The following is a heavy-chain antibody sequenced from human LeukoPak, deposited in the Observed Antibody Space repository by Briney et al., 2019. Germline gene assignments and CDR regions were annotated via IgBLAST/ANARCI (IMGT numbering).Heavy chain of an antibody. V-gene: IGHV3-30*18. J-gene: IGHJ3*02. D-gene: IGHD1-26*01. CDR3: AKDGWEHDI. CDR1: GFTFSSYG. Sequence: GGSLRLSCAASGFTFSSYGMHWVRQAPGKGLEWVAVISYDGSNKYYADSVKGRFTISRDNSKNTLYLQMNSLRAEDTAVYYCAKDGWEHDIWGQGTMVTVSS. CDR2: ISYDGSNK.